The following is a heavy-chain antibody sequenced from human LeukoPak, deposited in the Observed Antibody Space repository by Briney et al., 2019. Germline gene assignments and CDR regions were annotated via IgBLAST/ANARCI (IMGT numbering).Heavy chain of an antibody. CDR1: GFTFSSYG. V-gene: IGHV3-30*02. CDR3: AKDSGTPDLWFGDNWFDP. D-gene: IGHD3-10*01. Sequence: GGSLRLSCAASGFTFSSYGMHWVRQAPGKGLEWVAFIRYDGSNKYYADSVKGRFTISRDNSKNTLYLQMNSLRAEDTAVYYCAKDSGTPDLWFGDNWFDPWGQGTLVTVSS. J-gene: IGHJ5*02. CDR2: IRYDGSNK.